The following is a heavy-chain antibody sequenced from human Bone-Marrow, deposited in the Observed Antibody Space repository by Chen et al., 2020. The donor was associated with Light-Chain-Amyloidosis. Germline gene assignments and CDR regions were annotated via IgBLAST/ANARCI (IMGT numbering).Heavy chain of an antibody. J-gene: IGHJ3*02. CDR2: VRGGGAGA. D-gene: IGHD6-6*01. CDR3: ARSCGAQLVHGAFDI. Sequence: QVQLVESGGGLVKPGGSLRLSCAASGFTFSDFYMSWIRQAPGKGLEWISFVRGGGAGALYADSVKGRFTISRDNSKNTLYLQMNGLRVEDTATYYCARSCGAQLVHGAFDIWGQGTMVTVSS. V-gene: IGHV3-11*05. CDR1: GFTFSDFY.